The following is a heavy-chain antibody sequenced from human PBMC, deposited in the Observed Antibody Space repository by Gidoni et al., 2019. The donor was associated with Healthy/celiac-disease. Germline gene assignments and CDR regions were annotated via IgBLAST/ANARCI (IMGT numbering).Heavy chain of an antibody. J-gene: IGHJ6*02. Sequence: EVQLVESGGGLVQPGRSLRLSCAASGFTFDDYAMHWVRQAPGKGLEWVSGISWNSGSIGYADSVKGRFTISRDNAKNSLYLQMNSLRAEDTALYYCAKAPAAIGYYYGMDVWGQGTTVTVSS. CDR2: ISWNSGSI. CDR3: AKAPAAIGYYYGMDV. D-gene: IGHD2-2*02. CDR1: GFTFDDYA. V-gene: IGHV3-9*01.